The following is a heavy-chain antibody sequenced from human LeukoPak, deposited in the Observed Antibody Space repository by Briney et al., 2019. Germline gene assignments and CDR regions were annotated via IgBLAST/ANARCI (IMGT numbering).Heavy chain of an antibody. Sequence: GGSLRLSCAASGFTFSSYAMNWVRQAPGKGLEWVSGLSGSGRGGSTYYAASVKGRFTISRENSKNTLYLQMNSLRAEDTAVYYCAKSLAAAGNYWGQGTLVTVSS. J-gene: IGHJ4*02. CDR2: LSGSGRGGST. D-gene: IGHD6-13*01. CDR1: GFTFSSYA. CDR3: AKSLAAAGNY. V-gene: IGHV3-23*01.